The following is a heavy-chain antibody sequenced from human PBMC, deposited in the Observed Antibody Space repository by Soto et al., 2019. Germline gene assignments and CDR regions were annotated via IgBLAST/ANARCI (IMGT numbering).Heavy chain of an antibody. Sequence: EMQLVESGGGLVQPGGSLRLSCVVYGFTFSTTWMHWVRQAPGKGLVWVSRIDADDSSATYADSVKGRFTISRDNSKNTLYLQMNSLRPEDTAVYYCARDYYYSVDVWGQGTSVTVSS. D-gene: IGHD3-10*01. CDR2: IDADDSSA. CDR1: GFTFSTTW. V-gene: IGHV3-74*03. J-gene: IGHJ6*02. CDR3: ARDYYYSVDV.